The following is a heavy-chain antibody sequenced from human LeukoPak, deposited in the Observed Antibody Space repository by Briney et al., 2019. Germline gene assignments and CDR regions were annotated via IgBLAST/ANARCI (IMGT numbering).Heavy chain of an antibody. Sequence: GASVKVSCKVSGYTFTNYYMHWVRQAPGQGLEWMGIINPSGDSAIYAHNFQGRVTMTRDTSATTVYMELSSLRSEDTAVYYCARAQSYYDYWGQGTLVTVSS. CDR3: ARAQSYYDY. CDR1: GYTFTNYY. J-gene: IGHJ4*02. CDR2: INPSGDSA. D-gene: IGHD1-26*01. V-gene: IGHV1-46*01.